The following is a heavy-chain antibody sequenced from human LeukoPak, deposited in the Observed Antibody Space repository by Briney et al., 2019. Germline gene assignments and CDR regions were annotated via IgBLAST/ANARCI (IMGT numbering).Heavy chain of an antibody. CDR3: ARGRSENYYYGMDV. CDR2: IYHSGST. J-gene: IGHJ6*04. Sequence: SETLSLTCAVSGGSISSSNWWSWVRQPPGKGLEWIGEIYHSGSTNYNPSLKSRVTISVDKSKNQFSLKLSSVTAADTAAYYCARGRSENYYYGMDVWGKGTTVTVSS. CDR1: GGSISSSNW. V-gene: IGHV4-4*02. D-gene: IGHD3-3*01.